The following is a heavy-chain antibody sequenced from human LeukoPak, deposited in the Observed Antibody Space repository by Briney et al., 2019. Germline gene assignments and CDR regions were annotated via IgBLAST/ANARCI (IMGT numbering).Heavy chain of an antibody. CDR1: GGSLSSSSYY. D-gene: IGHD2-2*01. Sequence: PSETLSLTCTVSGGSLSSSSYYWGWIRHPPGKGLEWIGSIYYSGSTYYNPSLKSRVTISVDTSKNQFSLKLSSVTASDTAVYYCASPLGYCSSTNCYGDYWGQGTLVTVSS. J-gene: IGHJ4*02. CDR3: ASPLGYCSSTNCYGDY. V-gene: IGHV4-39*01. CDR2: IYYSGST.